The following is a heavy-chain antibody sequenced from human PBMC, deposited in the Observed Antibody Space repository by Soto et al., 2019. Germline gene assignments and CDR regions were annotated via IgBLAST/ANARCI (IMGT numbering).Heavy chain of an antibody. J-gene: IGHJ4*02. CDR1: GFTFSSYS. V-gene: IGHV3-21*01. D-gene: IGHD1-26*01. CDR3: ASAYSGSYSFDY. CDR2: ISSSSSYI. Sequence: EVQLVESGGGLVKPGGSLRLSCAASGFTFSSYSMNWVRQAPGKGLEWVSSISSSSSYIYYADSVKGRFTISRDNAKNSLYLQMNSLRAEDTAVYYCASAYSGSYSFDYWGQGTLVTVSS.